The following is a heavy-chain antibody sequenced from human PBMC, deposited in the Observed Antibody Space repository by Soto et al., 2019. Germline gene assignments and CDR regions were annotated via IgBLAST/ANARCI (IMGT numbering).Heavy chain of an antibody. D-gene: IGHD2-2*01. Sequence: GASVKVSCKASGYTFTSYGISWVRQAPGQGLEWMGWISANNGNTGYAQKLQGRVTMTTNTSTSTAYMELSSLRSDDTAVYYCARGSKVVVPAAMPHYYYYYYMDVWGKGTTVTVSS. CDR1: GYTFTSYG. J-gene: IGHJ6*03. CDR2: ISANNGNT. CDR3: ARGSKVVVPAAMPHYYYYYYMDV. V-gene: IGHV1-18*01.